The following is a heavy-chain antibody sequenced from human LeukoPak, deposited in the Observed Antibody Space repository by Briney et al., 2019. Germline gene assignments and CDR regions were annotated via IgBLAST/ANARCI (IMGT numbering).Heavy chain of an antibody. J-gene: IGHJ4*02. CDR1: GGSISSGGYY. Sequence: SETLSLTCTVSGGSISSGGYYWSWIRQRPGKGLEWIGYIYYSGSTYYNPSLKSRVTISVDTSKNQFSLKLSSVTAADTAVYYCARAIPPGQQLDYWGQGTLVTVSS. CDR3: ARAIPPGQQLDY. D-gene: IGHD6-13*01. CDR2: IYYSGST. V-gene: IGHV4-30-4*08.